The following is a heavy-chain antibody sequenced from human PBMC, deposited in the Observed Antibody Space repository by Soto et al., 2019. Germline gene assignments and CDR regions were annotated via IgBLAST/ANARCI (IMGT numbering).Heavy chain of an antibody. CDR1: GFTFSGSA. CDR2: IRSKANSYAT. V-gene: IGHV3-73*02. CDR3: TAPGIAAAGTP. D-gene: IGHD6-13*01. Sequence: EVQLVESGGGLVQPGGSLKLSCAASGFTFSGSAMHWVRQASGKGLEWVGRIRSKANSYATAYAASVKGRFTIPRDDSKNTAYLQMNSLKTEDTAVYYCTAPGIAAAGTPWGQGTLVTVSS. J-gene: IGHJ5*02.